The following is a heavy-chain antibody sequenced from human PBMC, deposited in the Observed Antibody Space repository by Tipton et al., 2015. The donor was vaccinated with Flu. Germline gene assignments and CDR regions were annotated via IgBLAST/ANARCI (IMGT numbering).Heavy chain of an antibody. Sequence: GSLRLSCAASGFTFSAYAMSWVRQAPGKGLEWVSTIGVRGSGTYYAGSVKGRFTISRDNSKNTLYLQMTSLRVEDTAIYYCAKDRSRVVVGLVAADWGQGTPVTVSS. CDR3: AKDRSRVVVGLVAAD. J-gene: IGHJ4*02. CDR1: GFTFSAYA. CDR2: IGVRGSGT. D-gene: IGHD2-15*01. V-gene: IGHV3-23*01.